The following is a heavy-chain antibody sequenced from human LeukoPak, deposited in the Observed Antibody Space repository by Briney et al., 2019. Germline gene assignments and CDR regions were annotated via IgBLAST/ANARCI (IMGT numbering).Heavy chain of an antibody. V-gene: IGHV3-30-3*01. CDR1: GFTFSSYA. CDR3: AREDY. J-gene: IGHJ4*02. Sequence: GGSLRLSCAASGFTFSSYAMHWVRQAPGKGLEWVAVISYDGSNKYYADSVKGRFTISRDNSKNTLYLQMNSLRAEDTAVYYCAREDYWGQGTLVTVSS. CDR2: ISYDGSNK.